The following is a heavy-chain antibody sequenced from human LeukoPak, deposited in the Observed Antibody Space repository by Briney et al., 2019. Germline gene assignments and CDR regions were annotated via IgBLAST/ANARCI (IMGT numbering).Heavy chain of an antibody. CDR3: ARDREAPGYSSSLDY. CDR1: GFTFSSYG. Sequence: PGRSLRLSCAASGFTFSSYGMHWVRQAPGKGLEWVAVIWYDGSNKYYADSVKGRFTISRDNSKNTLYLQMNSLRAEDTAVYYCARDREAPGYSSSLDYWGQGTLVTVSS. D-gene: IGHD6-13*01. V-gene: IGHV3-33*01. J-gene: IGHJ4*02. CDR2: IWYDGSNK.